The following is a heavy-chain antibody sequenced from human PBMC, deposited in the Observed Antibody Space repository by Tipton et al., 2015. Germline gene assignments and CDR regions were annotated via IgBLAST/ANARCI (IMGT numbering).Heavy chain of an antibody. CDR1: EFTFSIHA. V-gene: IGHV3-23*01. CDR2: ISTSGVDT. Sequence: SLRLSCAASEFTFSIHAMNWVRQAPGRGLEWVSIISTSGVDTDYADSVKGRFTISRDNSKNTLSLQMNSLRTEDTAVYYCAKDLQGITLVRGTYYYGMDVWGQGTTVTVSS. CDR3: AKDLQGITLVRGTYYYGMDV. D-gene: IGHD3-10*01. J-gene: IGHJ6*02.